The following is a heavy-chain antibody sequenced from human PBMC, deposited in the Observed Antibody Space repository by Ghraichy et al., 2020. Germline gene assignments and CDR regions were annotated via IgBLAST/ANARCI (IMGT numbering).Heavy chain of an antibody. CDR3: GRGWPYFDN. D-gene: IGHD6-19*01. CDR1: GDSVSRDSAA. CDR2: TYYRSKWYN. V-gene: IGHV6-1*01. J-gene: IGHJ4*02. Sequence: SETLSLTCAISGDSVSRDSAAWNWIRQSPSRGLEWLGRTYYRSKWYNDYAVSVKSRMTINPDTSKNQFSLQLDSVTPEDTAVYYCGRGWPYFDNWGQGTLVTVSS.